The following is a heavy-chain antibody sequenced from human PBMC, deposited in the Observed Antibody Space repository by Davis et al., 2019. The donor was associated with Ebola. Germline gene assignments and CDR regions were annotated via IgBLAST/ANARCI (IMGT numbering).Heavy chain of an antibody. CDR1: GFTFSSYW. V-gene: IGHV3-74*01. CDR2: IRSDGSST. D-gene: IGHD6-19*01. CDR3: AKGGAIAVAGLDY. Sequence: GESLKISCAASGFTFSSYWMHWVRQAPGKGLVWVSRIRSDGSSTSYADSVEGRFTISRDNSKNTLYLQMNSLRAEDTAVYYCAKGGAIAVAGLDYWGQGTLVTVSS. J-gene: IGHJ4*02.